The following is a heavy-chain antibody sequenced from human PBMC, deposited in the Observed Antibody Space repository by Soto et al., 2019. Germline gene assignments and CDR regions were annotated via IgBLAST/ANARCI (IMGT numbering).Heavy chain of an antibody. CDR1: GYTFTSYY. D-gene: IGHD1-26*01. J-gene: IGHJ3*02. V-gene: IGHV1-2*04. Sequence: GASVKVSCKASGYTFTSYYMHWVRQAPGQGLEWMGWINPNSGGTNYAQKFQGWVTMTRDTSISTAYMELSRLRSDDTAVYYCARGYVGATSNDAFDIWGQGTMVTVSS. CDR3: ARGYVGATSNDAFDI. CDR2: INPNSGGT.